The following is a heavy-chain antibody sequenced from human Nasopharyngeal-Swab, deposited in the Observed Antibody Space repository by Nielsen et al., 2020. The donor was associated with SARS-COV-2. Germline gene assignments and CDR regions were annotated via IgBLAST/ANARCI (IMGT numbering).Heavy chain of an antibody. V-gene: IGHV1-18*01. Sequence: ASVKVSCKASGYTFTSYGISWVRQAPGQGLEWMGWISAYNGNTNYAQKLQGRVTMTTDTSTSTAYMELRSLRSDDTAVYCCARHYDFWSGYLPYYFDYWGQGTLVTVSS. CDR2: ISAYNGNT. CDR3: ARHYDFWSGYLPYYFDY. D-gene: IGHD3-3*01. J-gene: IGHJ4*02. CDR1: GYTFTSYG.